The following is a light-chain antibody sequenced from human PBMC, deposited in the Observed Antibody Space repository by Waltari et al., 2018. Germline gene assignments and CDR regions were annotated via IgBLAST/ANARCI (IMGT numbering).Light chain of an antibody. CDR1: RRDVGGYNF. CDR2: DVS. CDR3: CSYAAGSLYV. V-gene: IGLV2-11*01. Sequence: QSDLTQPRSVSGSPGQSVTLSCTGTRRDVGGYNFVPWYQQPPDKAPKFMIYDVSKRPSGVPDRFPGSKSGNTASLTISGLQAEDEADYYCCSYAAGSLYVFGTGTKVTVL. J-gene: IGLJ1*01.